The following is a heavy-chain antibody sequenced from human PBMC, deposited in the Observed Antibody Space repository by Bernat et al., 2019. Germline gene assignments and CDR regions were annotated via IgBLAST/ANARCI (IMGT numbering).Heavy chain of an antibody. J-gene: IGHJ4*02. CDR3: ARDSGGWVYFDY. Sequence: EVQLVESGGGLVQPGGSLRLSCAASGFTFSSYEMNWVRQAPGKGLEWVSYISSSGSTIYYADSLKGRFTISRDNAKNSLYLQMTSLRAEDTAVYYCARDSGGWVYFDYWGQGTLVTVSS. V-gene: IGHV3-48*03. D-gene: IGHD6-19*01. CDR2: ISSSGSTI. CDR1: GFTFSSYE.